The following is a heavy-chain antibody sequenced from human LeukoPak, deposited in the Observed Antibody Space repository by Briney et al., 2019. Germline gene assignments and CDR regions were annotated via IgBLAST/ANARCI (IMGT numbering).Heavy chain of an antibody. Sequence: ASVTVSCKASGYTFTSYYMHWVRQAPGQGLEWMGIINPSGGSTSYAQKFQGRVTMTRDTSTSTVYMELSSLRSEDTAVYYCAREYYYDTGGSIAAFDIWGQGTMVTVSS. CDR3: AREYYYDTGGSIAAFDI. V-gene: IGHV1-46*01. J-gene: IGHJ3*02. CDR1: GYTFTSYY. D-gene: IGHD3-22*01. CDR2: INPSGGST.